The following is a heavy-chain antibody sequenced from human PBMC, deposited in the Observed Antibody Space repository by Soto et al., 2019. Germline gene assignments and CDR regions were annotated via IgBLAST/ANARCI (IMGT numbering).Heavy chain of an antibody. Sequence: DVQLLESGGGLIQPGGSLIISCGGSGFIFRNFAMSWVRQAPGKGLEWVSAIGGGGVSTWYAESVKGRFSISRDNSRNMLFLPMNSLRVEDTAVYYCTKDQRGYDRLIDYWGQGTLVTVAS. CDR1: GFIFRNFA. CDR3: TKDQRGYDRLIDY. D-gene: IGHD5-12*01. J-gene: IGHJ4*02. CDR2: IGGGGVST. V-gene: IGHV3-23*01.